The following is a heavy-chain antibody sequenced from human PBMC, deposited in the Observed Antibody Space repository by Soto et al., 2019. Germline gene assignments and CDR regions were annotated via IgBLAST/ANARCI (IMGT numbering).Heavy chain of an antibody. Sequence: PSPTLSLTCTVSGGSISSGDYYWSWIRQPPGKGLEWIGYIYYSGSTYYNPSLKSRVTISVDTSKNQFSLKLSSVTAADTAVYYCARDLFDSNYRNYYYYGMDVWGQGTTVTAP. CDR2: IYYSGST. V-gene: IGHV4-30-4*01. CDR3: ARDLFDSNYRNYYYYGMDV. CDR1: GGSISSGDYY. D-gene: IGHD4-4*01. J-gene: IGHJ6*02.